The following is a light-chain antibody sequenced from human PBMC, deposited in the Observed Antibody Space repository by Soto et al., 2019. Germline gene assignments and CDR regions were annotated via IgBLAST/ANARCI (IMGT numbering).Light chain of an antibody. Sequence: EIVFTQSPATLSLSPGERATLSCRAIQSVSSYLAWYQQKPAQAPSLLLYDASNRATGIPARFSGSGSGTEFTLTISSLQSEDFAFYDCQQYDIWPTWTFGQGTKVDIK. CDR1: QSVSSY. J-gene: IGKJ1*01. V-gene: IGKV3-11*01. CDR2: DAS. CDR3: QQYDIWPTWT.